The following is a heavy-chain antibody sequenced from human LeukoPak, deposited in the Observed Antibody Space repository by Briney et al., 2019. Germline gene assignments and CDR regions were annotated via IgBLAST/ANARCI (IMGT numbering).Heavy chain of an antibody. Sequence: GGSLRLSCAASGFTFSSYAMHWVRQAPGKGLEWVAVISYDGSNKYYADSVKGRFTISRDNSKNTLYLQTNSLRAEDTAVYYCARAYRYSGSYYVFDYWGQGTLVTVSS. CDR2: ISYDGSNK. CDR3: ARAYRYSGSYYVFDY. D-gene: IGHD1-26*01. CDR1: GFTFSSYA. J-gene: IGHJ4*02. V-gene: IGHV3-30-3*01.